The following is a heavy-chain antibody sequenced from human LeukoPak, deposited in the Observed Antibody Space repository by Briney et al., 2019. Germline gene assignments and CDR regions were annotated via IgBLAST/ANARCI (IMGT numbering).Heavy chain of an antibody. V-gene: IGHV3-33*01. CDR3: ARASIAAAGAFDY. CDR2: IWYDGSNK. D-gene: IGHD6-13*01. J-gene: IGHJ4*02. Sequence: SCKASGGTFSSYAFSWVRQAPGKGLEWVAVIWYDGSNKYYADSVKGRFTISRDNSKNTLYLQMNSLRAEDTAVYYCARASIAAAGAFDYWGQGTLVTVSS. CDR1: GGTFSSYA.